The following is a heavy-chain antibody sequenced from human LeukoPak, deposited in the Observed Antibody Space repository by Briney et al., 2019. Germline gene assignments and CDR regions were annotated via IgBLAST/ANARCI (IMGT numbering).Heavy chain of an antibody. V-gene: IGHV3-23*01. CDR1: GFTFSSYA. Sequence: GGSLRLSCAASGFTFSSYAMSWVRQAPGKGLEWVSAISGSGGSTYYADSVKGRFTISRDNSKKTLYLQMNSLRAEDTAVYYCAREGAVAGTPPFDYWGQGTLVTVSS. J-gene: IGHJ4*02. CDR3: AREGAVAGTPPFDY. D-gene: IGHD6-19*01. CDR2: ISGSGGST.